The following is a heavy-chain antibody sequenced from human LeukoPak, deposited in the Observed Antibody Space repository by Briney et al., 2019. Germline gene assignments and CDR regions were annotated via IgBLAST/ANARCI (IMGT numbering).Heavy chain of an antibody. Sequence: GGSLRLSCAASGFTLSSNYMSWVRQAPGKGLEWVSVIYSGGSTYYADSVKGRFTISRDNSKNTLYLQMNSLRAEDRAVYYCATSSSSLVFDYWGQGTLVTVSS. V-gene: IGHV3-66*02. CDR3: ATSSSSLVFDY. CDR1: GFTLSSNY. D-gene: IGHD6-6*01. J-gene: IGHJ4*02. CDR2: IYSGGST.